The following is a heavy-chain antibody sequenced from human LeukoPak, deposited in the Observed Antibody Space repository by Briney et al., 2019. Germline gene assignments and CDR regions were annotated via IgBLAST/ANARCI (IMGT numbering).Heavy chain of an antibody. CDR1: GFTFSSYE. CDR3: ASLYGYAYAFDI. J-gene: IGHJ3*02. V-gene: IGHV3-48*03. Sequence: PGGSLRLSCAASGFTFSSYEMNWVRQAPGKGLEWVSYISSSGSTIYYADSVKGRFTISRDNAKNSLYLQMNSLRAEDTAVYYCASLYGYAYAFDIWGQGTMVTVSS. CDR2: ISSSGSTI. D-gene: IGHD5-18*01.